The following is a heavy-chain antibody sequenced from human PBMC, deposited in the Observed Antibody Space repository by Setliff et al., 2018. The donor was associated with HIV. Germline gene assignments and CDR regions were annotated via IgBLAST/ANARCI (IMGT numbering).Heavy chain of an antibody. J-gene: IGHJ5*02. CDR2: ISPNNGDT. Sequence: ASVKVSCKASGYTFTDYFMHWVRQAPGQGLEWMGWISPNNGDTTIPQRFQGRVTMTSDTSINTAYMELSNLRSDDTAVYYCGRQPSNAPESWGQGTLVTVSS. D-gene: IGHD7-27*01. CDR3: GRQPSNAPES. V-gene: IGHV1-2*02. CDR1: GYTFTDYF.